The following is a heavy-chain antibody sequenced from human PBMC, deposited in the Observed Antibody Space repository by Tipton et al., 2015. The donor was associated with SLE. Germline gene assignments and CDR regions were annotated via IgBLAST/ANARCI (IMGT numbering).Heavy chain of an antibody. CDR3: VRGPRDV. CDR1: GGSISSGSYY. J-gene: IGHJ6*02. CDR2: IYDSKST. Sequence: TLSLTCAVSGGSISSGSYYWSWIRQPPGKGLEWIGYIYDSKSTYYNPSLKSRLTMSADTSKNQISLKLSSVSAADTAVYYCVRGPRDVWGQGTTVTVSS. V-gene: IGHV4-31*11.